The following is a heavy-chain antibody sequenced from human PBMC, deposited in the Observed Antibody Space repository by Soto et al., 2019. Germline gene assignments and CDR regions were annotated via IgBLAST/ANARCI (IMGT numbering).Heavy chain of an antibody. J-gene: IGHJ3*02. D-gene: IGHD2-8*02. CDR3: AKATATGGAAFDI. Sequence: PGGSLRLSCAASGFICSSYDMSWVRQAPGKGLEWVSTILVDGRTFYVDSVKGRLTISRDNSKNTVYLQMNSLTAGDTAHYYCAKATATGGAAFDICGQGAMVTVS. CDR2: ILVDGRT. CDR1: GFICSSYD. V-gene: IGHV3-23*01.